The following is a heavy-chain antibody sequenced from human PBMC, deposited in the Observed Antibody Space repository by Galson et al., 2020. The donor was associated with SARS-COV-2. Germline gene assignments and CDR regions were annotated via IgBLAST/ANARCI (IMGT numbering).Heavy chain of an antibody. J-gene: IGHJ4*02. CDR1: GFTFSSYN. D-gene: IGHD1-1*01. CDR2: IGSSSGSI. Sequence: GESLKISCAASGFTFSSYNMNWVRQTPVKGLELVAYIGSSSGSIYYADSVKGRFTISRDNAKSSLYLQLSSLRVEDTAVYYCATERLESWGQGTLVTVSS. V-gene: IGHV3-48*04. CDR3: ATERLES.